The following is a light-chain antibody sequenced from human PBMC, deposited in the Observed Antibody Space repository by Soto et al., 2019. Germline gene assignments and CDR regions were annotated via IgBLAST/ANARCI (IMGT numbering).Light chain of an antibody. CDR3: QHYDSYSTLT. J-gene: IGKJ4*01. V-gene: IGKV1-5*01. CDR1: QSIGRW. CDR2: DAS. Sequence: DIQMTQSPSTLSASVGDRVTITCRASQSIGRWLAWYQQKPGKAPKLLIFDASILESGVPSRFSGSGSGAQFTLTISSLQPDDFATYYCQHYDSYSTLTFGGGTKVEIK.